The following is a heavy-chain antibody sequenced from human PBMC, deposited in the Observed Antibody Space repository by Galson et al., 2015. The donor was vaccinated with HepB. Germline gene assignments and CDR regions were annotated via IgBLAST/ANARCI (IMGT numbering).Heavy chain of an antibody. D-gene: IGHD2-2*03. V-gene: IGHV2-5*02. J-gene: IGHJ1*01. Sequence: PALVKPTQTLTLTCTFSGFSLSTSGVGVGWIRQPPGKALEWLALIYWDDDKRYSPSLKSRLTITKDTSKNQVVLTMTNMDPVDTATYYCAHRRVEIVVVPAAKATFAEYFQHWGQGTLVTVSS. CDR2: IYWDDDK. CDR3: AHRRVEIVVVPAAKATFAEYFQH. CDR1: GFSLSTSGVG.